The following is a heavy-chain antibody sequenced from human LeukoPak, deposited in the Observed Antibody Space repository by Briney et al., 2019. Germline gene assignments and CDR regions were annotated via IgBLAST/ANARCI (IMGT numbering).Heavy chain of an antibody. CDR2: IRYDGSNK. D-gene: IGHD3-22*01. V-gene: IGHV3-30*02. Sequence: GGSLRLSCAASGFTFSSYGMHWVRQAPGKGLELVAFIRYDGSNKYYADSVKGRFTISRDNSKNTLYLQMNSLRAEDTAVYYCAKEPNYYDSSGPDYWGQGTLVTVSS. J-gene: IGHJ4*02. CDR1: GFTFSSYG. CDR3: AKEPNYYDSSGPDY.